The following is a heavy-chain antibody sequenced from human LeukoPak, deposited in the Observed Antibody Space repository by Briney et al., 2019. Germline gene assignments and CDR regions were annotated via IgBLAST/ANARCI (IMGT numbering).Heavy chain of an antibody. J-gene: IGHJ6*03. CDR3: ARGWCSSTSCYVFYMDV. Sequence: SVKVSCKASGGTFSSYAISWVRQAPGQGLEWMGGIIPIFGTANYAQKFQGRVTITADKSTSTAYMELSSLRSEDTAVYYCARGWCSSTSCYVFYMDVWGKGTTVTVSS. V-gene: IGHV1-69*06. D-gene: IGHD2-2*01. CDR1: GGTFSSYA. CDR2: IIPIFGTA.